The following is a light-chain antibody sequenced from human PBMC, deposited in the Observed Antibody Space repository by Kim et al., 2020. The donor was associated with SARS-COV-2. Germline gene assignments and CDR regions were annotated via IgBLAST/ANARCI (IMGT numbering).Light chain of an antibody. V-gene: IGKV3-20*01. J-gene: IGKJ1*01. CDR1: QGVSS. CDR2: GTS. CDR3: QEYDDSPPWT. Sequence: LSPGERAPPSCRASQGVSSLAWYQQKPGQAPRLLIYGTSSRATGIPDRFSGSGSGTDFTLTISRLEPEDFAVYYCQEYDDSPPWTFGQGTKVDIK.